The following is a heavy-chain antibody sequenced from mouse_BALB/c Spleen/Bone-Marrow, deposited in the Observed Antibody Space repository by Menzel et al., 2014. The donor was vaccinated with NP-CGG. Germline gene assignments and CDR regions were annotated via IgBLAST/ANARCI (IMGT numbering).Heavy chain of an antibody. Sequence: EVNVVESGGDLVKPGGSLKLSCAASGFTFSSYGMSWVRQTPDKRLGWVATISSGGSYTYYPESMKGRFTISRDNAKNTLYLQMSSLKSEDTAMYYCARRGNWDGRDAMDYWGQGTSVTVSS. V-gene: IGHV5-6*02. CDR1: GFTFSSYG. CDR2: ISSGGSYT. J-gene: IGHJ4*01. CDR3: ARRGNWDGRDAMDY. D-gene: IGHD4-1*01.